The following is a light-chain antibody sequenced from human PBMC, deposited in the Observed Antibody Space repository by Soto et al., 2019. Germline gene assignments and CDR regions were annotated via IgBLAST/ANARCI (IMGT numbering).Light chain of an antibody. CDR3: SSYTSTGTVI. V-gene: IGLV2-14*03. CDR1: SSDVGGYVY. CDR2: DVS. J-gene: IGLJ2*01. Sequence: QSVLTQPASVSESPGQSITISCTGTSSDVGGYVYVSWYQYHPGKVPKLMIYDVSNRPSGVSNRFSGSKSGNTASLTISGLQAEDEADYYCSSYTSTGTVIFGGGTKLTVL.